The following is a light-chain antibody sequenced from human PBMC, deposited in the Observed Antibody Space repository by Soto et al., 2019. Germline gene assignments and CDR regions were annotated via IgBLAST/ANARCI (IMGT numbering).Light chain of an antibody. CDR2: EVS. CDR3: SSYTSSNTLVV. Sequence: QSALTQPASVSGSAGQSISISCTGTSSDVGGYNYVSWYQQHPGKVPRLMIYEVSNRPSGVSIRFSGSKSGNTASLTISGLQAADEADYYCSSYTSSNTLVVFGSGTKLTVL. CDR1: SSDVGGYNY. V-gene: IGLV2-14*01. J-gene: IGLJ1*01.